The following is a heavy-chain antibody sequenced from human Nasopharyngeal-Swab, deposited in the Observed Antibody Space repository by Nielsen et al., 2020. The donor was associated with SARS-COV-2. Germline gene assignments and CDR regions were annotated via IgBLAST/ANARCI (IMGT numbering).Heavy chain of an antibody. Sequence: GGSLRLSCAASGFTFDDYAMHWVRQAPGKGLEWVSGISWNSGSIGYADSVKGRFTISRDNAKNSLYLQMNSLRAEDTALYYCAKDLSITIFGVVTYGMDVWGQGTTVTVSS. V-gene: IGHV3-9*01. CDR3: AKDLSITIFGVVTYGMDV. J-gene: IGHJ6*02. D-gene: IGHD3-3*01. CDR2: ISWNSGSI. CDR1: GFTFDDYA.